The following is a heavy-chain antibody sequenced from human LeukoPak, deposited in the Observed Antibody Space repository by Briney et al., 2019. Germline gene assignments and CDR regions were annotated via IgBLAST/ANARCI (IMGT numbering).Heavy chain of an antibody. Sequence: AGSLRLSCAASGFTFSSYSMNWVRQAPGKGLEWVSSISRSSSYIYYADSVKGRLTIYRDNTKNSMYLQTTSLTAEDAAVYYCPKAGSSSVYWGGGTLVTVSS. V-gene: IGHV3-21*04. CDR1: GFTFSSYS. CDR3: PKAGSSSVY. D-gene: IGHD6-6*01. CDR2: ISRSSSYI. J-gene: IGHJ4*02.